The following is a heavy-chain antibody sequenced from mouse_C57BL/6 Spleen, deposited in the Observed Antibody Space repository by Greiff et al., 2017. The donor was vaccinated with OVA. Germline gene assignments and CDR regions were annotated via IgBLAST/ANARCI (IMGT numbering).Heavy chain of an antibody. CDR1: GYAFSSSW. D-gene: IGHD1-1*01. V-gene: IGHV1-82*01. J-gene: IGHJ2*01. CDR3: ALSTVVPSVDY. CDR2: IYPGDGDT. Sequence: VQLQESGPELVKPGASVKISCKASGYAFSSSWMNWVKQRPGKGLEWIGRIYPGDGDTNYNGKFKGKATLTADKSSSTAYMQLSSLTSEDSAVYFCALSTVVPSVDYWGQGTTLTVSS.